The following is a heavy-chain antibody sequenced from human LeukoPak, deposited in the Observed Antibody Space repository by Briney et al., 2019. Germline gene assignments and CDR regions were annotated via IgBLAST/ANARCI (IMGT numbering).Heavy chain of an antibody. CDR1: GFTFSDHY. V-gene: IGHV3-11*01. D-gene: IGHD2-2*02. CDR2: ISRDGTST. CDR3: ARTVSYRIIWYYFDY. J-gene: IGHJ4*02. Sequence: PGGSLRLSCAASGFTFSDHYLSWIRQAPGKGLEWISYISRDGTSTYYADSVKGRFTISRDDSKTSIYLQMNSLRAEDTAVYYCARTVSYRIIWYYFDYWGQGTLVTVSS.